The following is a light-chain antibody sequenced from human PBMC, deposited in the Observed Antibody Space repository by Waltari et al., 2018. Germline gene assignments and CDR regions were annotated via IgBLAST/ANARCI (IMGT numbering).Light chain of an antibody. CDR1: QSVSYY. V-gene: IGKV3-11*01. Sequence: EVVLTQSQATLSLSPGERATPSCRASQSVSYYLAWYQQKPGQAPRLLIYDASNRATGIPARFSGSGSGTDFTLTISSLEPEDFAVYYCQQRTNWPLTFGGGTKVEI. CDR3: QQRTNWPLT. CDR2: DAS. J-gene: IGKJ4*01.